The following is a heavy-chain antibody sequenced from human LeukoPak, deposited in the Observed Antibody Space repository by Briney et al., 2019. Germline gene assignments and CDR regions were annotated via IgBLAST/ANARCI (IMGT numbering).Heavy chain of an antibody. CDR2: ISNSDDST. D-gene: IGHD1-14*01. V-gene: IGHV3-23*01. CDR1: GFPFSSYA. Sequence: GGSLRLSCAASGFPFSSYAMSWVRQAPGKGLEWVSTISNSDDSTYFADSVKGRFTISRDNSENTLFLRMNSLRAEDTAVYYCAKATGYLLWGQGTLVIVSS. J-gene: IGHJ4*02. CDR3: AKATGYLL.